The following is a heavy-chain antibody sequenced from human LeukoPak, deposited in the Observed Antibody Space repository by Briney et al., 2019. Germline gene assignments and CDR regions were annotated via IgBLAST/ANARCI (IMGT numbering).Heavy chain of an antibody. Sequence: GGSLRLSCAASGFTFSSYGMHWVRQAPGKGLEWVAVISYDGSNKYYADSVKGRFTISRDNSKNTLYLQMNSLRAEDTAVYYCAKDAAAACDYWGQGTLVTVSS. J-gene: IGHJ4*02. V-gene: IGHV3-30*18. D-gene: IGHD6-13*01. CDR3: AKDAAAACDY. CDR2: ISYDGSNK. CDR1: GFTFSSYG.